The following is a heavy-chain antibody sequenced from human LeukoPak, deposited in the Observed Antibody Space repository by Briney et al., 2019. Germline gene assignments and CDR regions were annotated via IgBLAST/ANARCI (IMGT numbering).Heavy chain of an antibody. D-gene: IGHD6-19*01. CDR3: ARGQWLVQAYYFDY. CDR2: INHSGST. CDR1: GGSFSGYY. V-gene: IGHV4-34*01. J-gene: IGHJ4*02. Sequence: SDTLSLTCAVYGGSFSGYYWSWIRQPPGKGLEWIGEINHSGSTNYNPSLKSRVTISVDTSKNQFSLKLSSVTAADTAVYYCARGQWLVQAYYFDYWGQGTLVTVSS.